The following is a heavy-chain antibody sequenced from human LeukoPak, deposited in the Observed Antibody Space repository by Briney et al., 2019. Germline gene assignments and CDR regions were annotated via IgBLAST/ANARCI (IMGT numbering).Heavy chain of an antibody. CDR2: IYYSGST. Sequence: SETLSLTCTVSGGSISSTSYYWGWIRQPPGKGLECIGTIYYSGSTYYNPSLKSRVTISVDTSKNQFSLKLSSVTAADTAVYYCARDPGIQLPYYFDYWGQGTLVTVSS. CDR3: ARDPGIQLPYYFDY. J-gene: IGHJ4*02. D-gene: IGHD5-18*01. V-gene: IGHV4-39*07. CDR1: GGSISSTSYY.